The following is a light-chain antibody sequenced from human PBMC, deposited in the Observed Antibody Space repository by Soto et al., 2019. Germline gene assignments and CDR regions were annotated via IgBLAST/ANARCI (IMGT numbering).Light chain of an antibody. J-gene: IGKJ5*01. CDR3: QQYDSWPPIT. CDR1: QSVRSN. Sequence: EIVMTQSPATLSVSAGERVTLFCRASQSVRSNLAWFQQKPGQAPRLLIFGASIRATDVPARFSGSGSETEFTLTISSLQSEDFAIYYCQQYDSWPPITFGQGTRLEIK. V-gene: IGKV3-15*01. CDR2: GAS.